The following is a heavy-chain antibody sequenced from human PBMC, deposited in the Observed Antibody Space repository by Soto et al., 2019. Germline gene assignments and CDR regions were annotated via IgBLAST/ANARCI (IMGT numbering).Heavy chain of an antibody. V-gene: IGHV4-59*08. CDR1: GGSISGYY. J-gene: IGHJ4*02. Sequence: SETLSLTCTVSGGSISGYYWSWIRQPPGKGLEWIAYIYYSGSSNSSPSLKSRVTISVDTSKNQFSLKLSSVTAADAAVYYCARHSNEYRLHLDYWVQGTLVT. D-gene: IGHD2-21*01. CDR3: ARHSNEYRLHLDY. CDR2: IYYSGSS.